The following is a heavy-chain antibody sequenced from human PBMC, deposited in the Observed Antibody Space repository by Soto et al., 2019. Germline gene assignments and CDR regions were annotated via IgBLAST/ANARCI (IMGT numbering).Heavy chain of an antibody. Sequence: ASETLSLTCTVSGGSISNYYWSWIRQPAEKRLEWIGRVSSTGSTYYNPSLKSRVTISVDTSKNQFSLNLTSVTAADTAVYYCARDVPAAGTDWFDPWGQGTLVTVSS. V-gene: IGHV4-4*07. J-gene: IGHJ5*02. CDR2: VSSTGST. CDR1: GGSISNYY. CDR3: ARDVPAAGTDWFDP. D-gene: IGHD6-13*01.